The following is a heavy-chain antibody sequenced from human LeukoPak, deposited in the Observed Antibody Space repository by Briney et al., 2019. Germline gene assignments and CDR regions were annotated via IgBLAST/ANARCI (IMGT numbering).Heavy chain of an antibody. CDR2: ISGTGGNT. CDR1: GFTFSNYA. Sequence: GGSLRLSCAASGFTFSNYARSWVRQAPGRGLDWVSIISGTGGNTYYADSVKGRFTINRDNSKNTLYLQMNSLRAEDTAVYYCAKEEYYGAGSYPDYWGQGTLVTVSS. CDR3: AKEEYYGAGSYPDY. V-gene: IGHV3-23*01. J-gene: IGHJ4*02. D-gene: IGHD3-10*01.